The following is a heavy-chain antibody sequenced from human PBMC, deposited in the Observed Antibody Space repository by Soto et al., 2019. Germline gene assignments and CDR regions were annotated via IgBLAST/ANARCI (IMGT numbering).Heavy chain of an antibody. Sequence: SETLSLTCAVYGGSFDGYYWSWIRQPPRKGLEWNGESNHSGSTNDNPTLKSRVTISVDMAKNKFPLKLISVTAADMSVYYCARIVELWISCWFCRWGKRTLVT. CDR3: ARIVELWISCWFCR. D-gene: IGHD3-3*01. J-gene: IGHJ5*02. V-gene: IGHV4-34*01. CDR1: GGSFDGYY. CDR2: SNHSGST.